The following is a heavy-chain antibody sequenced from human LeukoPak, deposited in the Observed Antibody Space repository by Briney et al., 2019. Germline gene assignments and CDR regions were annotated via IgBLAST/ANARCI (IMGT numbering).Heavy chain of an antibody. CDR3: AKHMTGTKSSDY. J-gene: IGHJ4*02. CDR1: GFTFSNYG. Sequence: GGSLRLSCAASGFTFSNYGMSWVRQAPGKGLEWVSAITDSGGGTYYADSVKARFTISRDNSENTLYLQMNSLRAEDTAVYYCAKHMTGTKSSDYWGQGALATVSS. V-gene: IGHV3-23*01. D-gene: IGHD1-7*01. CDR2: ITDSGGGT.